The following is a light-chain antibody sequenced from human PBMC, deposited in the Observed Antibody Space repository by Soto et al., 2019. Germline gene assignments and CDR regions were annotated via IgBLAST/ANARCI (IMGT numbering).Light chain of an antibody. CDR1: QTVLYNANNKHY. V-gene: IGKV4-1*01. CDR2: WAS. CDR3: QQFYSSRLT. J-gene: IGKJ4*01. Sequence: DIVMTQSPDSLAVSLGERATINCRSSQTVLYNANNKHYLAWYQQKVGQPPKLLIYWASTRASGVPERFSGSGSGTDFTLTISSLQAEDVAVYYCQQFYSSRLTFGGGTKVEIK.